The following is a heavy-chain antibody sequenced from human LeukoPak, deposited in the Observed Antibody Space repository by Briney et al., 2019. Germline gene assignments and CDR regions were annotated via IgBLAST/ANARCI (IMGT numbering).Heavy chain of an antibody. V-gene: IGHV4-4*02. J-gene: IGHJ4*02. D-gene: IGHD5-24*01. Sequence: SETLSLTCAVSGGSISSRNWWSWVRQPPRKGLEWIGEIYQNGNTRYNPSLRSRVTISVDKSKNQFSLRLSSVTAADTAVYYCARSEDRDDFDYWGQGTLVTVSS. CDR2: IYQNGNT. CDR3: ARSEDRDDFDY. CDR1: GGSISSRNW.